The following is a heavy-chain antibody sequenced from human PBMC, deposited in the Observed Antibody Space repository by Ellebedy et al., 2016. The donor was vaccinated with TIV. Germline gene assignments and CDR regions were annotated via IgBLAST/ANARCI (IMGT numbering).Heavy chain of an antibody. CDR2: ISGDDT. CDR3: ARDVPGSGWALDY. D-gene: IGHD3-10*01. Sequence: GESLKISCAASGFTFSNYAMTWVRQAPGKGLEWVSAISGDDTHYVNSVKGRFTISRDTSNNTLVLQMNSLRVEDTAVYFCARDVPGSGWALDYWGQGTLVTVSS. V-gene: IGHV3-23*01. CDR1: GFTFSNYA. J-gene: IGHJ4*02.